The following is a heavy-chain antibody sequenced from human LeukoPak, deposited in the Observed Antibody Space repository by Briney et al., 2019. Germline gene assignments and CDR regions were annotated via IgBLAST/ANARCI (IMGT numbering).Heavy chain of an antibody. D-gene: IGHD3-10*01. V-gene: IGHV3-21*01. Sequence: GGSLRLSCAASGFTFSSYSMNWVRQAPGKGLEWVSSISSSSSYIYYADSVKGRFTISRDNAKNSLYLQMNSLRAEDTAVYYCARDDYGSGSYTTWFDPWGQGTLVTVSS. CDR1: GFTFSSYS. J-gene: IGHJ5*02. CDR2: ISSSSSYI. CDR3: ARDDYGSGSYTTWFDP.